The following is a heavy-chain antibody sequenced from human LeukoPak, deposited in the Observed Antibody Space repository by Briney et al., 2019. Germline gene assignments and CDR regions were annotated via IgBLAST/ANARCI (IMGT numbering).Heavy chain of an antibody. V-gene: IGHV3-9*01. D-gene: IGHD2-2*01. CDR2: ISWNSGSI. J-gene: IGHJ4*02. CDR1: GFTFDDYA. Sequence: PGRSLRLSCAASGFTFDDYAMHWVRQAPGKGLEWVSGISWNSGSIGYADSVKGRFTISRDNAKNSLYLQMNSLRAEDTALYYCAKDTGVVPAAPEYWGQGTLVTVSS. CDR3: AKDTGVVPAAPEY.